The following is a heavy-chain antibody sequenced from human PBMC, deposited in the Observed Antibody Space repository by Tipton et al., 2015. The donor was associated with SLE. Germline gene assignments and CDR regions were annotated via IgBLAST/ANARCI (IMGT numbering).Heavy chain of an antibody. J-gene: IGHJ4*02. D-gene: IGHD6-19*01. CDR3: AREGLWYSSGWYDY. CDR2: ISYDGRNK. Sequence: LSLTCTVSLYSISSGFYWDWVRQAPGKGLEWVAVISYDGRNKYYADSVKGRFTISRDNSKNTPYLQMNSLRAEDTAVYYCAREGLWYSSGWYDYWGQGSLVTVSS. V-gene: IGHV3-30*04. CDR1: LYSISSGF.